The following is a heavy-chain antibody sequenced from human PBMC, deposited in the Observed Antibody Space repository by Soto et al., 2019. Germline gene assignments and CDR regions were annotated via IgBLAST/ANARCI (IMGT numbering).Heavy chain of an antibody. D-gene: IGHD3-10*01. J-gene: IGHJ6*02. CDR1: SGSISSSSYY. Sequence: QLQLQESGPGLVKPSETLSLTCTVSSGSISSSSYYWGWIRQPPGKGLEWIGSIYYSGSTYYNPSLKSRVTISVDTSKNQFSLKLSSVTAADTAVYYCARCYGSYSMDVWGQGTTVTVSS. V-gene: IGHV4-39*01. CDR2: IYYSGST. CDR3: ARCYGSYSMDV.